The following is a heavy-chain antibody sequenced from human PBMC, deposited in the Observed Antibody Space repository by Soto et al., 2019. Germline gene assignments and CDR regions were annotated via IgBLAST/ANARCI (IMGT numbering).Heavy chain of an antibody. D-gene: IGHD3-16*01. CDR2: ISAYNGNT. J-gene: IGHJ6*02. Sequence: QVQLVQSGAEVKKPGASVKVSCKASGYSFTSYGISWVRQAPGQGLAWMGWISAYNGNTTYAQKLQGRVTITTDTSTSTAYMELRRLRSDDTAVYYCARDTGLGESDVWGQGTTVTVSS. V-gene: IGHV1-18*01. CDR1: GYSFTSYG. CDR3: ARDTGLGESDV.